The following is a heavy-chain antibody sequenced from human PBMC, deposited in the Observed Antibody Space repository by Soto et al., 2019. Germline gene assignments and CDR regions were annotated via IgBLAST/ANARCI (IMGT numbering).Heavy chain of an antibody. D-gene: IGHD4-17*01. V-gene: IGHV4-30-4*01. Sequence: SETLSLTCTVSGGSISSGDYYWSWIRQPPGKGLEWIGYIYYSGSTYYNPSLKSRITISVDTSKNQFSLKLNSVTAADTAVYYCARGTTVTEFGLSYWGQGTLVTVSS. CDR1: GGSISSGDYY. CDR2: IYYSGST. J-gene: IGHJ4*02. CDR3: ARGTTVTEFGLSY.